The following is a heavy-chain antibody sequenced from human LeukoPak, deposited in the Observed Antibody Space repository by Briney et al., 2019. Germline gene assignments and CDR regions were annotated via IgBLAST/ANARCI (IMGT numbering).Heavy chain of an antibody. CDR3: ALRMVRGVIDWFDP. J-gene: IGHJ5*02. CDR2: IYYSGST. CDR1: GGSISSYY. D-gene: IGHD3-10*01. Sequence: SETLSLTCTVSGGSISSYYWSWIRQPPGKGLEWIGYIYYSGSTNYNPSLKSRVTISVDTSKNQFSLKLSSVTAADTAVYYCALRMVRGVIDWFDPWGQGTLVTVPS. V-gene: IGHV4-59*01.